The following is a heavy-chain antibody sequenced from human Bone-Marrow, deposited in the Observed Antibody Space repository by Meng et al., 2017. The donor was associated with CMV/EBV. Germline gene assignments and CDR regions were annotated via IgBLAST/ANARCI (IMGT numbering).Heavy chain of an antibody. Sequence: GESLKFSCAASGFTFSSYSMNWVRQAPGKGLEWVSSISSSSSYIYYADSVKGRFTISRDNAKNSLYLQMNSLRAEDTAVYYCARGHYGGAYYFDYWGQGTLVTVSS. CDR3: ARGHYGGAYYFDY. V-gene: IGHV3-21*01. D-gene: IGHD4-23*01. J-gene: IGHJ4*02. CDR1: GFTFSSYS. CDR2: ISSSSSYI.